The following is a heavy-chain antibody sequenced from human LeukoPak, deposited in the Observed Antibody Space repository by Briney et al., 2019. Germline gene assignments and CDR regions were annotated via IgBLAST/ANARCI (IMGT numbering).Heavy chain of an antibody. V-gene: IGHV3-23*01. CDR3: AKEPDPSDRKWSGYYRGYFDY. D-gene: IGHD3-3*01. CDR1: GFTFSSYS. J-gene: IGHJ4*02. CDR2: ISGNGGST. Sequence: PGGSLKLSCAASGFTFSSYSMSWVRQAPGKGLEWVSAISGNGGSTYYADSVKGRFTISRDNSKNTLYLQMNSLRAEDTAVYYCAKEPDPSDRKWSGYYRGYFDYWGQGTLVTVSS.